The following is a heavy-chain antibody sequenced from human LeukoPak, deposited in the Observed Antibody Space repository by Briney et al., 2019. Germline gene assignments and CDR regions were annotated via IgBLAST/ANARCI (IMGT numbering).Heavy chain of an antibody. J-gene: IGHJ4*02. CDR3: ARDWGGYGDYGAHFDY. Sequence: GGSLRLSCGASGFTFSTYWMHWVRQAPGKGLEWVSYISSSSSTIYYADSVKGRFTISRDNAKNSLYLQMNSLRAEDTAVYYCARDWGGYGDYGAHFDYWGQGTLVTVSS. D-gene: IGHD4-17*01. CDR2: ISSSSSTI. V-gene: IGHV3-48*01. CDR1: GFTFSTYW.